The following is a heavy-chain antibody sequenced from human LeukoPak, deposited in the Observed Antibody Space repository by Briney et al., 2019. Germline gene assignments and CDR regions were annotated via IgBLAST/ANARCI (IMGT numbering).Heavy chain of an antibody. CDR1: GFTFTAYA. Sequence: GGSLRLSCAASGFTFTAYAMSWFRQPPEKGLEWVADIHDDGNVTQYVESVKGRFTISRDNARNSVNLQLNSLRVEDTALYYCARGRGWVDHWGQGTLVTVSS. V-gene: IGHV3-7*01. CDR3: ARGRGWVDH. CDR2: IHDDGNVT. D-gene: IGHD3-16*01. J-gene: IGHJ4*02.